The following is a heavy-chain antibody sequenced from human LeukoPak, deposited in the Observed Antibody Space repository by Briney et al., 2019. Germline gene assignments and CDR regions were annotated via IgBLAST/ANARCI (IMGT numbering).Heavy chain of an antibody. CDR3: ARGAEYYAIWRGYAGYSDY. Sequence: SETLSLTCTVSGYSISNGYYWGWIRQPPGKGLEWVGSIYHRGSTYYNPSPRSRVTISLDRSKKKFSLKLTSVTAADTAVYFCARGAEYYAIWRGYAGYSDYWGQGISVTVSS. J-gene: IGHJ4*02. CDR1: GYSISNGYY. CDR2: IYHRGST. D-gene: IGHD3-3*01. V-gene: IGHV4-38-2*02.